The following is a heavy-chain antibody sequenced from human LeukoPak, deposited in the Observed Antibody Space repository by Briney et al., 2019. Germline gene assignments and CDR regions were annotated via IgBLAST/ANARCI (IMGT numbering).Heavy chain of an antibody. Sequence: GASVKVSCKASGYTFTGCYMHWVRQAPGQGLEWMGRINPNSGGTNYAQKFQGRVTMTRDTSISTAYMELSRLRSDDTAVYYCASLSCSSTSCSPRGYYYYYYGMDVWGQGTTVTVSS. CDR3: ASLSCSSTSCSPRGYYYYYYGMDV. CDR2: INPNSGGT. J-gene: IGHJ6*02. V-gene: IGHV1-2*06. D-gene: IGHD2-2*01. CDR1: GYTFTGCY.